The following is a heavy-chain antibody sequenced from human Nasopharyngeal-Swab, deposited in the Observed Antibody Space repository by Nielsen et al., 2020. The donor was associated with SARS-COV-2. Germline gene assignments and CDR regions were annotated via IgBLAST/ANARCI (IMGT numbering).Heavy chain of an antibody. Sequence: WIRQPPGKGLEWIGSLYHSGSTNYNPSLKSRVTISVDTSKNQFFLKLSSVTAADTAVFYCARGSVYETWSGSRTYYHYYGLDVWGQGTTVTVSS. D-gene: IGHD3-3*01. CDR3: ARGSVYETWSGSRTYYHYYGLDV. V-gene: IGHV4-39*01. CDR2: LYHSGST. J-gene: IGHJ6*02.